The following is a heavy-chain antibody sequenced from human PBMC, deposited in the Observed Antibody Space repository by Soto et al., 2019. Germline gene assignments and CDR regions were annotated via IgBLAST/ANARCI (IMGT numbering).Heavy chain of an antibody. D-gene: IGHD4-17*01. CDR2: FDPEDGET. CDR1: GYTLTELS. V-gene: IGHV1-24*01. J-gene: IGHJ4*02. CDR3: ATVPYGDYAPTFGH. Sequence: AASVKVSCKVSGYTLTELSMHWVRQAPGKGLEWMGGFDPEDGETIYAQKFQGRVTMTEDTSTDTAYMELSSLRSEDTAVYYCATVPYGDYAPTFGHWGQGTLVTVSS.